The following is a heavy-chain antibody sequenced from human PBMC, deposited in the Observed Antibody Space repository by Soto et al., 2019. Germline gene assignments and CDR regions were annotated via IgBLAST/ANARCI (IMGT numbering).Heavy chain of an antibody. CDR3: ARVLVSSSGAVYYYYYGMDV. CDR2: ISYDGSNK. D-gene: IGHD6-13*01. CDR1: GFTFSSYA. V-gene: IGHV3-30-3*01. J-gene: IGHJ6*04. Sequence: GGSLRLSCAASGFTFSSYAMHWVRQAPGKGLEWVAVISYDGSNKYYADSVKGRFTISRDNSKNTLYLQMNSLRAEDTAVYYFARVLVSSSGAVYYYYYGMDVWGKGTTVTVSS.